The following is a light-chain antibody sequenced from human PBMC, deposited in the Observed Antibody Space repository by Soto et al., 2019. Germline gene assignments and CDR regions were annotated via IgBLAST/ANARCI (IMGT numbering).Light chain of an antibody. J-gene: IGKJ5*01. CDR3: QHYDSLPIT. CDR2: DAS. CDR1: QSVSSY. Sequence: EIGVTQSPATLSLSPGERATLSCRASQSVSSYLAWYQQKPGQAPRLLIYDASSRATGLPDRFRGSGSGPDFTLTISRLEPEDFAVFYCQHYDSLPITFGQGTRLEIK. V-gene: IGKV3-20*01.